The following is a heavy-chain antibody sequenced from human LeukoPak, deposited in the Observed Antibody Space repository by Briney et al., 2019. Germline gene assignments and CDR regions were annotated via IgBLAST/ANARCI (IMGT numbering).Heavy chain of an antibody. V-gene: IGHV3-23*01. CDR3: AKSQRNDQQVVQRIDY. CDR2: ISGSGDTT. Sequence: GGSLRLSCTASRFTFSTYAMSWVRQAPGKGREWVSSISGSGDTTYYTGSVKGRFTTSRDNSKNALYLQMSSLRAEDTAVYYCAKSQRNDQQVVQRIDYWGQGTLVTVSS. D-gene: IGHD2-2*01. CDR1: RFTFSTYA. J-gene: IGHJ4*02.